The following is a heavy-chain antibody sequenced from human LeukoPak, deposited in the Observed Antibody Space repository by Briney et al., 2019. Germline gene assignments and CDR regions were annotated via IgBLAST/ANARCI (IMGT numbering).Heavy chain of an antibody. Sequence: GGSLRLSCAASVFTFSDYNMTWIREGPGEGLGRVLYMTISGTTIYYADSVRGRLTISRDNAKKSLYLQMNSLRAEDTAVYYCARLEQYHRGHFYYYMDVWGKGTTVTVSS. CDR1: VFTFSDYN. D-gene: IGHD2-2*01. V-gene: IGHV3-11*01. J-gene: IGHJ6*03. CDR2: MTISGTTI. CDR3: ARLEQYHRGHFYYYMDV.